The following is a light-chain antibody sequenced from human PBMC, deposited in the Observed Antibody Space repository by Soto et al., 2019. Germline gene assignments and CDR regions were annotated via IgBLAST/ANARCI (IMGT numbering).Light chain of an antibody. V-gene: IGKV3-20*01. Sequence: EIVLTQSPGTLSLSPGERATPSRRASQSVSSYYLAWYQQKPGQAPRLLIYAASSRATGIPDRFSGGGSGTDFTLTISRLEPEDFAVYYCQQCGSSPWTFGQGTKVEIK. CDR3: QQCGSSPWT. J-gene: IGKJ1*01. CDR2: AAS. CDR1: QSVSSYY.